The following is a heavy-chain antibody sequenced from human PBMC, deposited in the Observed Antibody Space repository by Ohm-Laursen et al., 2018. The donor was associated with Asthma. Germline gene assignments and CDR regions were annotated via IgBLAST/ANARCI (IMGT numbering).Heavy chain of an antibody. CDR3: ATPTYDFWSGFPYGMDV. J-gene: IGHJ6*02. Sequence: SVKVSCKASGYTFTSYAMHWVRQAPGQRLEWMGWINAGNGNTKYSQKFQGRVTITRDTSASTAYMELSSLRSEDTAVYYCATPTYDFWSGFPYGMDVWGQGTTVTVSS. CDR2: INAGNGNT. CDR1: GYTFTSYA. V-gene: IGHV1-3*01. D-gene: IGHD3-3*01.